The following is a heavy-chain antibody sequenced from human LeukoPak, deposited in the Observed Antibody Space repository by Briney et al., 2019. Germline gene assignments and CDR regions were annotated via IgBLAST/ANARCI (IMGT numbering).Heavy chain of an antibody. Sequence: GGSLRLSCSASGFTFSSYAMHWVRQAPGKGLEYVSAISSNGGSTYYADSVKGRFTISRDNSKNTLYLQMSSLRAEDTAVYYCVPGHCSGGSCYERIDYWGQGTLVTISS. CDR2: ISSNGGST. CDR3: VPGHCSGGSCYERIDY. J-gene: IGHJ4*02. V-gene: IGHV3-64D*09. D-gene: IGHD2-15*01. CDR1: GFTFSSYA.